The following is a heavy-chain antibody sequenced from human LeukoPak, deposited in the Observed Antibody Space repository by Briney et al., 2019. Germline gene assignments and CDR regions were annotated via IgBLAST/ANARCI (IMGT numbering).Heavy chain of an antibody. CDR1: GFTFSSYA. CDR2: ISYDGSNK. D-gene: IGHD3-22*01. J-gene: IGHJ4*02. V-gene: IGHV3-30-3*01. Sequence: GRSLRLSCAASGFTFSSYAMHWVRQAPGKGLEWVAVISYDGSNKYYADSVKGRFTISRVNSKNTLYLQMNSLRAEDTAVYYCARDYYDSSGYPKNDYWGQGTLVSVSS. CDR3: ARDYYDSSGYPKNDY.